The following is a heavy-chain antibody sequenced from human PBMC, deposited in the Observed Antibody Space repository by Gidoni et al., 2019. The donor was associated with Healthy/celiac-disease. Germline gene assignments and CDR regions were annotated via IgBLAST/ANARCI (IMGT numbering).Heavy chain of an antibody. Sequence: QVQLVESGGGVVQPGRSLRLSCAASGFTFISYGMHWVRQAPGKGLEWVAVIWYDGSNKYYADSVKGRFTISRDNSKNTLYLQMNSLRAEDTAVYYCARDPSVGATLYYFDYWGQGTLVTVSS. V-gene: IGHV3-33*01. J-gene: IGHJ4*02. CDR1: GFTFISYG. D-gene: IGHD1-26*01. CDR2: IWYDGSNK. CDR3: ARDPSVGATLYYFDY.